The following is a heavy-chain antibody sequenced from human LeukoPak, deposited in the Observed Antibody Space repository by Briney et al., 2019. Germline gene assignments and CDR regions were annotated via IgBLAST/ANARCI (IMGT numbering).Heavy chain of an antibody. D-gene: IGHD6-13*01. CDR2: INSDGSST. Sequence: GGSLRLSCAASGFTFSSYWMHWVRHAPGKGLVWVSRINSDGSSTSYADSVKGRFTISRDNAKNTLYLQMNSLRAEDTAVYYCARRPISSSWYLFSFAPDYWGQGTLVTVSS. CDR3: ARRPISSSWYLFSFAPDY. CDR1: GFTFSSYW. J-gene: IGHJ4*02. V-gene: IGHV3-74*01.